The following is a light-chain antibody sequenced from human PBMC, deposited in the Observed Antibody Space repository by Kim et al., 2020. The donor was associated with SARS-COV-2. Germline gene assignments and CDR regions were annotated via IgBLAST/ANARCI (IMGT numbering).Light chain of an antibody. CDR1: SSDVGGYNY. CDR3: CSYAGSYV. Sequence: SPGQSLTISCPGTSSDVGGYNYVSWYQQHPGKAPKLMIYDVSKRPSGVPDRFSGSKSGNTASLTISGLQAEDEADYYCCSYAGSYVFGTGTKVTVL. J-gene: IGLJ1*01. V-gene: IGLV2-11*01. CDR2: DVS.